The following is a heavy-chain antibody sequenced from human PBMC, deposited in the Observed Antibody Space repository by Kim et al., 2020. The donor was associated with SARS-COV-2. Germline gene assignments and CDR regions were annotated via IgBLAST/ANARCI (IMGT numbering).Heavy chain of an antibody. Sequence: SETLSLTCAVYVGSFSDYYWSWIRQPPGKGLEWIGEVNHGGSTNYVPSLKSRLTMSVDTSKNQFSLRLSSVTAADTAVYFCARGRFSRGSYNYYMDVWG. D-gene: IGHD3-16*01. J-gene: IGHJ6*03. CDR2: VNHGGST. V-gene: IGHV4-34*01. CDR3: ARGRFSRGSYNYYMDV. CDR1: VGSFSDYY.